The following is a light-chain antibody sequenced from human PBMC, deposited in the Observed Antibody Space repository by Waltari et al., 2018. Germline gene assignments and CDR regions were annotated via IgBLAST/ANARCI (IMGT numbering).Light chain of an antibody. J-gene: IGKJ3*01. CDR2: DPS. V-gene: IGKV1-12*01. Sequence: DIQMTQSPSSVSASVGDRVTVTCRASQDISSRLAWYQQQPGKAPRLLIYDPSTLQSGVPSRFSGSGSGTDFTLTISSLQPEDSATYSCQQGGSFPFTFGPGTKVNI. CDR1: QDISSR. CDR3: QQGGSFPFT.